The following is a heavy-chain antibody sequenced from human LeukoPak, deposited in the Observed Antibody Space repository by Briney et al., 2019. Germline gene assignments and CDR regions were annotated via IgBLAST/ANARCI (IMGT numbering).Heavy chain of an antibody. CDR3: ARRGIVVVPAAMFEYYMDV. V-gene: IGHV4-30-4*01. Sequence: SETLSLTCSVSGGSISSGGFYWSWIRQPPGKGLEWIGYIHSSGNTYYNPSLKSRVTISVDTSKNQFSLKLSSVTAADTAVYYCARRGIVVVPAAMFEYYMDVWGKGTTVTVSS. D-gene: IGHD2-2*01. CDR1: GGSISSGGFY. J-gene: IGHJ6*03. CDR2: IHSSGNT.